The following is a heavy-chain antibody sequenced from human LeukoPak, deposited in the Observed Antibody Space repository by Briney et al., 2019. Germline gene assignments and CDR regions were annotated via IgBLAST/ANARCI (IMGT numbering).Heavy chain of an antibody. J-gene: IGHJ4*02. Sequence: GGSLRLSCAASGFTVSSNYMSWVRQAPGKGLEWFSVIYSGGSTYYADSVKARFTISRDNSKNTLYLKMNSLRAEDTAVYYCARGPPRGWYYFDYWGQGTLVTVSS. CDR2: IYSGGST. V-gene: IGHV3-53*01. CDR3: ARGPPRGWYYFDY. D-gene: IGHD6-19*01. CDR1: GFTVSSNY.